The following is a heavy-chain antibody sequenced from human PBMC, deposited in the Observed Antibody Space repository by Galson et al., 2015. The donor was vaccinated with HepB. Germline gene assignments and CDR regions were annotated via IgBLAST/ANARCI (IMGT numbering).Heavy chain of an antibody. CDR2: ISAYNGNT. V-gene: IGHV1-18*04. D-gene: IGHD2-15*01. Sequence: SVKVSCKASGYTFTSYGISWVRQAPGQGLEWMGWISAYNGNTNYAQKLQGRVTMTTDTSTSTAYMELRSLRSDDTAVYYCARFNLGYCSGGSCYSLKLNWYFDLWGRGTLVTVSS. CDR1: GYTFTSYG. J-gene: IGHJ2*01. CDR3: ARFNLGYCSGGSCYSLKLNWYFDL.